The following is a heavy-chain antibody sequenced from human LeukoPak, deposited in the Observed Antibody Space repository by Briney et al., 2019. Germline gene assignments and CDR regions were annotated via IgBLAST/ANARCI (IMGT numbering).Heavy chain of an antibody. CDR1: GFTFSSYS. V-gene: IGHV3-21*01. J-gene: IGHJ4*02. Sequence: PGGSLRLSCAASGFTFSSYSMNWVRQAPGKGLEWVSSISSSSSYIYYADSVKGRFTISRDNAKNSLYLQMNSLRAEDTAVYFCLLASRSGSLWTHYTPLDYWGQGTLVTVSS. CDR3: LLASRSGSLWTHYTPLDY. CDR2: ISSSSSYI. D-gene: IGHD3-10*01.